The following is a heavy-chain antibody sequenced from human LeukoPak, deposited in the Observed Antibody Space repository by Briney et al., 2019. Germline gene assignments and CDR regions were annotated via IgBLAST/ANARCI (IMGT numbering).Heavy chain of an antibody. Sequence: GGSLRLSCASSGFTFTNAGMSWVRQAPGKGLEWAGRIKSKTDGGTTDYAAPVKGRFTISRDDSKTTLYLQMNSLKSEDTAVYYCTTVRGSSYQYFQRWGQGTLVTVSS. CDR3: TTVRGSSYQYFQR. V-gene: IGHV3-15*01. CDR1: GFTFTNAG. D-gene: IGHD6-13*01. CDR2: IKSKTDGGTT. J-gene: IGHJ1*01.